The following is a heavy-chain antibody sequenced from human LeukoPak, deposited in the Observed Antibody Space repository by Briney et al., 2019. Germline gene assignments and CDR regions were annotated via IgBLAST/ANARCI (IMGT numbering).Heavy chain of an antibody. D-gene: IGHD3-3*01. CDR2: IYHSGST. J-gene: IGHJ3*02. CDR3: ARDAESYDLWSGYSFDI. CDR1: GYSISSGYF. V-gene: IGHV4-38-2*02. Sequence: SETLSLTCAVSGYSISSGYFWGWIRQPPGKGLEWIGNIYHSGSTYYNPSLKSRVTMSVDTSNNQFSLKLSSVTAADTAVYYCARDAESYDLWSGYSFDIWGQGTMVTVSS.